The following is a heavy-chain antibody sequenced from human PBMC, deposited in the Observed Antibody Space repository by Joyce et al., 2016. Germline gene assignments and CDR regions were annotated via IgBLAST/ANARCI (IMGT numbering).Heavy chain of an antibody. D-gene: IGHD3/OR15-3a*01. CDR2: VYYSGST. V-gene: IGHV4-59*01. J-gene: IGHJ4*02. Sequence: QVQLQESGPGLVRPSEPLSLSCTVSGGSIRSYPWSWIRQPPGKGLEWVGYVYYSGSTDYSPPLKSLGTISSDTSKNQFSFYLNLISVTAADTAVYYCARTTLYSEFWTTYATRPDYFDYCGQGAPVTVSS. CDR1: GGSIRSYP. CDR3: ARTTLYSEFWTTYATRPDYFDY.